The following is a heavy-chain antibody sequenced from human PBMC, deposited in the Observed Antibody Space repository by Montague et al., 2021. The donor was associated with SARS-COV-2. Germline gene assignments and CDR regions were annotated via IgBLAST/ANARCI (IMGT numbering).Heavy chain of an antibody. D-gene: IGHD5-24*01. J-gene: IGHJ4*02. CDR3: ARGDVEMATIKSGGPFYHFDY. CDR1: IGSISSGSYY. CDR2: IYTSGST. V-gene: IGHV4-61*02. Sequence: TLSLTCTVSIGSISSGSYYWSWIRQPAGKGLEWIGRIYTSGSTNYNPSLKSRVTISVDTSKNQFSLKLSSVTAADTTVYYCARGDVEMATIKSGGPFYHFDYWSQGTLVTVSS.